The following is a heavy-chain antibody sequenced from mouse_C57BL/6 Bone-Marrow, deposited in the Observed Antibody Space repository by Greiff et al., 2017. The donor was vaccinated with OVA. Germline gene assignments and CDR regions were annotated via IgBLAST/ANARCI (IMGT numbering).Heavy chain of an antibody. CDR1: GYTFTSYW. J-gene: IGHJ1*03. Sequence: VQLQQPGAELVKPGASVKLSCKASGYTFTSYWMHWVKQRPGQGLEWIGMIHPNSGSTNYNEKFKSKATLTVDKSSSTAYMQLSSLTSEDSAVYYCAREGSNYVWYFDVWGTGTTVTVSS. V-gene: IGHV1-64*01. CDR2: IHPNSGST. D-gene: IGHD2-5*01. CDR3: AREGSNYVWYFDV.